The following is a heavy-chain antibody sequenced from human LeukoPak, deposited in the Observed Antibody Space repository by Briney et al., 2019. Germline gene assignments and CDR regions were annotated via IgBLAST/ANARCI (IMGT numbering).Heavy chain of an antibody. CDR2: IIPIFGTA. D-gene: IGHD3-22*01. J-gene: IGHJ6*03. CDR3: ARVGNDSSGYYYVYYYYYMDV. CDR1: GGTFSSYA. V-gene: IGHV1-69*05. Sequence: SVKVSCKASGGTFSSYAISWVRQAPGQGLEWMGGIIPIFGTANYAQKLQGRVTMTTDTSTSTAYMELRSLRSDDTAAYYCARVGNDSSGYYYVYYYYYMDVWGKGTTVTISS.